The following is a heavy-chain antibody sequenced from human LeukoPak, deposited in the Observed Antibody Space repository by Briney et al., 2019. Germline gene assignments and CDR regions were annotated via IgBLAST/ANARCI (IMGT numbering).Heavy chain of an antibody. J-gene: IGHJ4*02. D-gene: IGHD2-15*01. V-gene: IGHV4-34*01. CDR3: ARRCSGGSCYSFTLFDY. CDR2: INHSGST. CDR1: GGSFSGYY. Sequence: SETLSLTCAVYGGSFSGYYWSWIRQPPGKGLEWIGEINHSGSTNYNPSLKSRVTISVDTSKNQFSLKLSSVTAADTAVYYCARRCSGGSCYSFTLFDYWGQGTLVTVSS.